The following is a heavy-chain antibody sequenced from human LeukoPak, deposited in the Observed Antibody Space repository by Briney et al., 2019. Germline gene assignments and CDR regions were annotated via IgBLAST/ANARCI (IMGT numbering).Heavy chain of an antibody. J-gene: IGHJ4*02. V-gene: IGHV3-30*18. CDR2: ISYDGSNK. CDR3: AKDFTKTYGSGSYYPSFDY. D-gene: IGHD3-10*01. Sequence: GGSLRLSCVASGFTFSSYGMQWARQAPGKGLEWVAVISYDGSNKYYADSVKGRFTISRDNSKNTLYLQMNSLRAEDTAEYYCAKDFTKTYGSGSYYPSFDYWGQGTLVTVSS. CDR1: GFTFSSYG.